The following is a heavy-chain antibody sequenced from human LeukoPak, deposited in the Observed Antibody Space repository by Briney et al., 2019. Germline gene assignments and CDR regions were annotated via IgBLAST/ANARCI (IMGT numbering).Heavy chain of an antibody. CDR1: GFTVGTKY. CDR3: ARVGDHYHWYLDL. D-gene: IGHD3-10*01. V-gene: IGHV3-53*01. Sequence: GGSLRLSCAASGFTVGTKYMNWVRQSPGKGLEWVSILYSGGDTYYADSVKGRLTISRDNSRNTLSLQMNSLRVEDTAIYYCARVGDHYHWYLDLWGRGTLVTVSS. CDR2: LYSGGDT. J-gene: IGHJ2*01.